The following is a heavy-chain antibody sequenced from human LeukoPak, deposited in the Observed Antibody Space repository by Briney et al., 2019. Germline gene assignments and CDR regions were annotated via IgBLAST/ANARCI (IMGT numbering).Heavy chain of an antibody. D-gene: IGHD5/OR15-5a*01. Sequence: GRSLRLSCAASGFTFDDYAMHWVRQAPGKGLVWVSHINGDGSETNYADSVRGRFTISRDNAKNTLYLQMNSLRVDDTAVYYCTREEGSTDHWGQGTLVTVSS. V-gene: IGHV3-74*01. CDR3: TREEGSTDH. J-gene: IGHJ4*02. CDR1: GFTFDDYA. CDR2: INGDGSET.